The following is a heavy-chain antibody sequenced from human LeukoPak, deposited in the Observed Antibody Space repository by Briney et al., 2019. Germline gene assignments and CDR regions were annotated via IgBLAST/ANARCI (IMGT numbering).Heavy chain of an antibody. Sequence: ASVKVSCKASGGTFSSYAISWVRQAPGQGLEWMGRIIPILGIANYAQKFQGRVTITADKSTSTAYMELSSLRSEDTAVYYCARAAEGYYNDYWGQGTLVTVSS. V-gene: IGHV1-69*04. CDR3: ARAAEGYYNDY. J-gene: IGHJ4*02. CDR1: GGTFSSYA. D-gene: IGHD3-9*01. CDR2: IIPILGIA.